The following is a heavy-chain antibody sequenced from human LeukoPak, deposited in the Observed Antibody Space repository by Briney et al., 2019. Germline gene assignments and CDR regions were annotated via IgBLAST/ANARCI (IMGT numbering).Heavy chain of an antibody. CDR3: ARGVRSGFLLDAFDI. CDR1: VGTFSSYA. CDR2: INPIFGTA. V-gene: IGHV1-69*13. D-gene: IGHD3-3*01. Sequence: SVKVSCKASVGTFSSYAISWVRQATGQGLEWMGGINPIFGTANYAQKFQGRVTITADESTSTAYMELSSLRSEDTAVYYCARGVRSGFLLDAFDIWGQGTMVTVSS. J-gene: IGHJ3*02.